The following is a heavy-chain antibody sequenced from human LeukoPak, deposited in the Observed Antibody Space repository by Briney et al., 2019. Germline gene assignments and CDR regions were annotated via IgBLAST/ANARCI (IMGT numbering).Heavy chain of an antibody. Sequence: SETLSLTCAVYGGSFSGYYWSWIRQPPGKGLEWIGEINHSGSTNYNPSLRSRVTISVDTSKNQFSLELSSVTAADTAVYYCARGREVTMIVVAPDYWGQGTLVTVSS. CDR2: INHSGST. CDR1: GGSFSGYY. J-gene: IGHJ4*02. D-gene: IGHD3-22*01. V-gene: IGHV4-34*01. CDR3: ARGREVTMIVVAPDY.